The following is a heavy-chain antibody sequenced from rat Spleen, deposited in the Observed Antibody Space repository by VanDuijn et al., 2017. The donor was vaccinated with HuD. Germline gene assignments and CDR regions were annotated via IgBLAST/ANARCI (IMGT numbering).Heavy chain of an antibody. V-gene: IGHV2-32*01. D-gene: IGHD1-11*01. CDR3: TRAWGGYSRDYFDY. Sequence: QVQLKESGPGLVQPSATLSLTCTVSGFSLTSYHVSWVRQPPGKGLEWMGVMWGGGRTASNSALKSRLSISRDTSKSQVFLKMNRLQTEETAIYYCTRAWGGYSRDYFDYWGQGVMVTVSS. J-gene: IGHJ2*01. CDR2: MWGGGRT. CDR1: GFSLTSYH.